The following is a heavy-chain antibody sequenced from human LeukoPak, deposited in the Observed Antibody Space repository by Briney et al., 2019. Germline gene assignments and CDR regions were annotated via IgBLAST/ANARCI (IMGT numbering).Heavy chain of an antibody. Sequence: GASVNLSCKASGSTFTSYDINWVRQATGQGLGWVGGTNPNSGDTGYAQKFKGRGTITRNTAISTTYLGLSSLRSGDTAVCYYARGDWDKSGYFDYWGQGTLVTVSS. J-gene: IGHJ4*02. CDR1: GSTFTSYD. CDR2: TNPNSGDT. D-gene: IGHD1-26*01. CDR3: ARGDWDKSGYFDY. V-gene: IGHV1-8*03.